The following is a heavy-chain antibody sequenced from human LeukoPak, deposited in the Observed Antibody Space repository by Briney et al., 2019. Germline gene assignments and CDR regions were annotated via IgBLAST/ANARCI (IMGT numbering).Heavy chain of an antibody. Sequence: GGSLRLSCAASGFPFRKAWMCWVRQAPGRGLEWVGRIKSNTVGGTTDYAAHVKGRFIISRDDSTNTLYLQMNSLKSEDTAVYYCTNYGSGRKFDYWGQGILVTVSS. V-gene: IGHV3-15*01. CDR3: TNYGSGRKFDY. J-gene: IGHJ4*02. CDR1: GFPFRKAW. CDR2: IKSNTVGGTT. D-gene: IGHD3-10*01.